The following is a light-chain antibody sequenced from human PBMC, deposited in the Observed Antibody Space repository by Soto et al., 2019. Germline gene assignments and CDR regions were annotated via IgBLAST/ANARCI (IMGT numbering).Light chain of an antibody. V-gene: IGKV3D-15*01. CDR1: QSVNSD. J-gene: IGKJ4*01. Sequence: EIAMTQSPATLSVSPGERATLSCWASQSVNSDLAWYQQKPGQAPRLLIYGASNRATGIPDRFSGSGSGTEFTLTISRLEPEDFAVYYCQQYSSSPLTFGGGTKVDIK. CDR2: GAS. CDR3: QQYSSSPLT.